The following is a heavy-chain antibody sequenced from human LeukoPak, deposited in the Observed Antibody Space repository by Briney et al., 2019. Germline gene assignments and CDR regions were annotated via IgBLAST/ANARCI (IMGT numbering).Heavy chain of an antibody. CDR3: AKSPHCSSTSCPDSYYYYCMDV. Sequence: GASVKVSCKASGGTFSSYAISWVRQAPGQGLEWMGGIIPIFGTANYAQKFQGRVTITTDESTSTAYMELSSLRSEDTAVYYCAKSPHCSSTSCPDSYYYYCMDVWGKGTTVTVSS. D-gene: IGHD2-2*01. CDR2: IIPIFGTA. CDR1: GGTFSSYA. J-gene: IGHJ6*03. V-gene: IGHV1-69*05.